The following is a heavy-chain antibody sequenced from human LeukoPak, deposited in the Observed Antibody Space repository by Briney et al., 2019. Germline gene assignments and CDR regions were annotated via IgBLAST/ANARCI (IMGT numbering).Heavy chain of an antibody. Sequence: GGSLRLSCAASGFTFSSYGMHWVRQAPGKGLEWVSSISSSSSYIYYADSVKGRFTISRDNAKNSLYLQMNSLRAEDTAVYYCARDSNTAMVHYWGQGTLVTVSS. V-gene: IGHV3-21*01. CDR3: ARDSNTAMVHY. CDR1: GFTFSSYG. CDR2: ISSSSSYI. D-gene: IGHD5-18*01. J-gene: IGHJ4*02.